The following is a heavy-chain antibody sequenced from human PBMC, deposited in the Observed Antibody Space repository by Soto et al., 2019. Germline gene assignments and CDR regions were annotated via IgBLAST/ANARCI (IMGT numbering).Heavy chain of an antibody. CDR1: GFTFSNYG. Sequence: GGSLRLSCAASGFTFSNYGMHWVRQAPGKGLEWVAVLWYDGTNKYYADSVKGRFTISRDNSKNTLYLQMNSLRAEDTAVYYCARDLVEYSSSPFYYYYYYMDVWGKGTTVTVSS. V-gene: IGHV3-33*01. CDR3: ARDLVEYSSSPFYYYYYYMDV. J-gene: IGHJ6*03. CDR2: LWYDGTNK. D-gene: IGHD6-13*01.